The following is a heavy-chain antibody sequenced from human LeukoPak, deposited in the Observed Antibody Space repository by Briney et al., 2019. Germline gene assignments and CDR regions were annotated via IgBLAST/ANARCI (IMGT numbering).Heavy chain of an antibody. V-gene: IGHV4-59*08. CDR2: IYYSGST. J-gene: IGHJ4*02. D-gene: IGHD6-19*01. CDR1: GGSISSYY. CDR3: ARQVYSSGWYRGFDY. Sequence: SETLSLTCTVSGGSISSYYWSWIRQPPGKGLEWIWYIYYSGSTNYNPSLKSRVTISVDTSKNQFSLKLSSVTAADTAVYYCARQVYSSGWYRGFDYWGQGTLVTVSS.